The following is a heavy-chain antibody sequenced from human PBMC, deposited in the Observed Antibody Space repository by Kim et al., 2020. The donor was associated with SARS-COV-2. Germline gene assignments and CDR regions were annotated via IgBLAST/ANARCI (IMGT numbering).Heavy chain of an antibody. J-gene: IGHJ4*02. D-gene: IGHD6-13*01. Sequence: GGSLRLSCAASGFTFSSYWMSWVRQAPGKGLEWVANIKQDGSEKYYVDSVKGRFTISRDNAKNSLYLQMNSLRAEDTAVYYCARASGYSSINWDYWGQGTLVTVSS. CDR2: IKQDGSEK. CDR3: ARASGYSSINWDY. CDR1: GFTFSSYW. V-gene: IGHV3-7*03.